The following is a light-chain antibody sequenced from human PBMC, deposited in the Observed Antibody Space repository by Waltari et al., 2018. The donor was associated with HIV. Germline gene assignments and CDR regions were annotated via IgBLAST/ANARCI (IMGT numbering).Light chain of an antibody. CDR2: ANY. CDR1: SSNSGARYD. J-gene: IGLJ3*02. Sequence: QSVLTQPPSVSGAPGQRVTISCTGSSSNSGARYDAHWYQKLPRTPTKLVIFANYNRPAGIPDRFSGSNAGTSASLVITGVQAEDEADYYCQSYDSSLNAWVFGGGTKLTVL. CDR3: QSYDSSLNAWV. V-gene: IGLV1-40*01.